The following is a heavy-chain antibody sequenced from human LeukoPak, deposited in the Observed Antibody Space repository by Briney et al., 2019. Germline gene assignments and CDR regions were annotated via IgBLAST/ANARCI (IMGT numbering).Heavy chain of an antibody. D-gene: IGHD3-10*02. V-gene: IGHV3-48*04. CDR1: GFTFSSHG. J-gene: IGHJ6*04. Sequence: GGSLRLSCAASGFTFSSHGMSWVRQAPGKGLEWVSYISSSGSTIYYADSVKGRFTISRDNAKNSLYLQMNGLRAEDTAVYYCAELGITMIGGVWGKGTTVTISS. CDR2: ISSSGSTI. CDR3: AELGITMIGGV.